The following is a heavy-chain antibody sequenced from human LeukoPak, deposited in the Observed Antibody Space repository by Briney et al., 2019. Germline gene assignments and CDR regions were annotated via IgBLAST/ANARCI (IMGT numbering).Heavy chain of an antibody. V-gene: IGHV3-23*01. Sequence: GGSLRLSCAASGFTFSSYWMSWVRQAPGKGLEWVSAVSGSGSSTYYADSVKGRFTLSRDNSKNTLYLQMTTLRAEDTAVYYCAKCPLLRSFDWSYFDDWGQGTLVTVSS. CDR3: AKCPLLRSFDWSYFDD. CDR1: GFTFSSYW. J-gene: IGHJ4*02. CDR2: VSGSGSST. D-gene: IGHD3-9*01.